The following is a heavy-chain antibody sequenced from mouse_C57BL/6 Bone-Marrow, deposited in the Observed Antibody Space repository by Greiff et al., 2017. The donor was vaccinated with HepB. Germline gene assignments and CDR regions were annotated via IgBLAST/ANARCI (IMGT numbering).Heavy chain of an antibody. D-gene: IGHD1-1*01. CDR1: GFTFSSYA. V-gene: IGHV5-4*01. J-gene: IGHJ2*01. CDR3: SRGTVVARDYFDY. CDR2: ISAGGSYT. Sequence: EVQGVESGGGLVKPGGSLKLSCEASGFTFSSYAMSWVSQTPEKRLEWVATISAGGSYTYYPDNVKGRFTISRDNAKNNLYLHMNHLKSADAAMYYCSRGTVVARDYFDYWGQGTTLTVSS.